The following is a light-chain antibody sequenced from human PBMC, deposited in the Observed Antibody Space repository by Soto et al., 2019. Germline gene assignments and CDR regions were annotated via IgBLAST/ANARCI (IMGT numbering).Light chain of an antibody. J-gene: IGLJ1*01. Sequence: QSALTQPASVSGSPGQSLTISFTGTSSDVGRYNYVSWYQQYPGKAPKLILYDVNNRPSGVSNRFSGSKSADTASLTISGLQAEDEAEYFCASYTTSNTLPYVFGTGTKLTVL. V-gene: IGLV2-14*03. CDR1: SSDVGRYNY. CDR2: DVN. CDR3: ASYTTSNTLPYV.